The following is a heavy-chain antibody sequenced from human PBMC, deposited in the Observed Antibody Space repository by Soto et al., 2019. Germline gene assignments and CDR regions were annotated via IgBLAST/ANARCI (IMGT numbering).Heavy chain of an antibody. CDR3: AKSSGESYPGSRVFVF. J-gene: IGHJ4*02. V-gene: IGHV3-23*01. Sequence: LRLSCAASGFTFSNYAMTWVRQAPGEGLEWVSVITNSGGDTLHADSVKGRFTIFRDNSKNMLYLQMNSLRVEDTAIYYCAKSSGESYPGSRVFVFWGQGTLLTVST. D-gene: IGHD3-10*01. CDR2: ITNSGGDT. CDR1: GFTFSNYA.